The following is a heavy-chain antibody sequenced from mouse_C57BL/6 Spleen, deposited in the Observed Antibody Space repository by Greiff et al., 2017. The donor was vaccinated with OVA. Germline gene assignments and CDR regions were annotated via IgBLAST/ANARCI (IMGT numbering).Heavy chain of an antibody. V-gene: IGHV1-80*01. Sequence: QVQLQQSGAELVKPGASVKISCKASGYAFSSYWMNWVKQRPGKGLEWIGQIYPGDGDTNYNGKFKGKATLTADKSSSTAYMQLSSLTSEDSAVYFCARRTAQARDYAMDYWGQGTSVTVSS. D-gene: IGHD3-2*02. CDR1: GYAFSSYW. CDR3: ARRTAQARDYAMDY. CDR2: IYPGDGDT. J-gene: IGHJ4*01.